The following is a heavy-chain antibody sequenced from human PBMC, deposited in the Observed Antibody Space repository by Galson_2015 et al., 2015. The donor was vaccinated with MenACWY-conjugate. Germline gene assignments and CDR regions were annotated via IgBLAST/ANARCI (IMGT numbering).Heavy chain of an antibody. CDR1: GYTFTSYA. CDR3: ARDVRRVVAAQYYYYYGMDV. D-gene: IGHD2-15*01. V-gene: IGHV1-3*01. CDR2: INAGNGNT. J-gene: IGHJ6*02. Sequence: SVKVSCKASGYTFTSYAMHWVRQAPGQRLEWMGWINAGNGNTKYSQKFQGRVTITRDTSASTAYMELSSLRSEDTAVYYCARDVRRVVAAQYYYYYGMDVWGQGTTVTVSS.